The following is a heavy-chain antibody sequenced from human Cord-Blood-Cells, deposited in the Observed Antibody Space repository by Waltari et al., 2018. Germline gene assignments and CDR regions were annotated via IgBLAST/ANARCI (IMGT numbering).Heavy chain of an antibody. CDR1: GGSFSGYY. Sequence: QVQLQQWGAGLLKPSETLSLTCAVYGGSFSGYYWSWIRQPPGKGLEWIGEINHRGSTNDNPSLKSRVTISVDTSKNQVSLKLSSVTAADTAVYYCATSSSSSVGYWGQGTLVTVSS. CDR2: INHRGST. D-gene: IGHD6-6*01. V-gene: IGHV4-34*01. CDR3: ATSSSSSVGY. J-gene: IGHJ4*02.